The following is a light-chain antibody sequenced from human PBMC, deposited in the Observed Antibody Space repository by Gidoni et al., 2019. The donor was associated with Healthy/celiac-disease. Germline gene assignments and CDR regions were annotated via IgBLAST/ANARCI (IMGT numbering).Light chain of an antibody. CDR2: AAS. CDR3: LQDYNYPYT. CDR1: QGLRND. V-gene: IGKV1-6*01. Sequence: AIQLTQSPSSLSASVGDRVTITCRASQGLRNDLGWYQQKPGKAPKLLIYAASSLQSGVPSRFSGSGSGTDFTLTISSLQPEDFATYYCLQDYNYPYTFGQGTKLEIK. J-gene: IGKJ2*01.